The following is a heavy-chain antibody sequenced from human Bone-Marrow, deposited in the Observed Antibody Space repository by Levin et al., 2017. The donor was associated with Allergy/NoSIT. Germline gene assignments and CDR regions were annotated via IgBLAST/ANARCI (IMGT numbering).Heavy chain of an antibody. J-gene: IGHJ4*02. D-gene: IGHD1-7*01. CDR2: INHSGST. Sequence: SETLSLTCAVYGGSFSGYYWSWIRQPPGKGLEWIGEINHSGSTNYNPSLKSRVTISVDTSKNQFSLKLSSVTAADTAVYYCARGLRGITGTYFDYWGQGTLVTVSS. CDR3: ARGLRGITGTYFDY. V-gene: IGHV4-34*01. CDR1: GGSFSGYY.